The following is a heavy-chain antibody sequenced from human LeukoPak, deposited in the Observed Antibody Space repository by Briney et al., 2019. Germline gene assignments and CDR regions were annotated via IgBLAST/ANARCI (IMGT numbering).Heavy chain of an antibody. CDR2: IRNDGSYK. J-gene: IGHJ4*02. V-gene: IGHV3-30*02. CDR1: GFTFSSYG. Sequence: GGSLRLSCAASGFTFSSYGMNWVRQAPGKGLEWVAFIRNDGSYKYYGDSVKGRFTISRDNAKNSLYLQMNSLRAEDTAVYYCAKGFDYWGQGTLVTVSS. CDR3: AKGFDY.